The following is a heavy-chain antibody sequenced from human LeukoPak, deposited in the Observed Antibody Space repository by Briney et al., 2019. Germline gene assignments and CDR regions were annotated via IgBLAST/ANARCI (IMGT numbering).Heavy chain of an antibody. Sequence: SETLSLTCAVYGGSFSGYYWSWIRQPPGKGLEWIGEINHSGSTNYNPSLKSRVTISVDTSKNQFSLKLSSVTAADTAVYYCARRITMVRGVIIIMRRKNWFDPWGQGTLVTVSS. D-gene: IGHD3-10*01. CDR2: INHSGST. CDR3: ARRITMVRGVIIIMRRKNWFDP. CDR1: GGSFSGYY. J-gene: IGHJ5*02. V-gene: IGHV4-34*01.